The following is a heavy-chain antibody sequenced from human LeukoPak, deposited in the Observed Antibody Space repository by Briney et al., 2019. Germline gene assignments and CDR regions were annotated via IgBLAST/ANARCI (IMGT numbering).Heavy chain of an antibody. V-gene: IGHV4-39*07. CDR2: IYYSGST. D-gene: IGHD5-12*01. CDR1: GGSISSSSYY. Sequence: KSSETLSLTCTVSGGSISSSSYYWGWIRQPPGKGLEWIGSIYYSGSTYYNPSLKSRVTISVDTSKNQFSLKLSSVTAADTAVYYCARDQANIYSGYWFDPWGQGTLVTVSS. CDR3: ARDQANIYSGYWFDP. J-gene: IGHJ5*02.